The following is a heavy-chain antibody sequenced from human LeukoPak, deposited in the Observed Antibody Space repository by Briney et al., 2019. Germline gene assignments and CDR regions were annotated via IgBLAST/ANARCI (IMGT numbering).Heavy chain of an antibody. CDR3: ARAIVVADAFDI. Sequence: SEPLSLTCSVSGGSIGSTGSFWGWIRQPPGKGLEWIGSIYSGGITYYNPSLKSRVTISVDTSKNQFSLKLSSVTAADTAVYYCARAIVVADAFDIWGQGTMVTVSS. CDR2: IYSGGIT. CDR1: GGSIGSTGSF. V-gene: IGHV4-39*07. D-gene: IGHD3-22*01. J-gene: IGHJ3*02.